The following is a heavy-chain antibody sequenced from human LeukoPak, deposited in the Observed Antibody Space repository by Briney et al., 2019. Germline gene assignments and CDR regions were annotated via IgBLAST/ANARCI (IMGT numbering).Heavy chain of an antibody. Sequence: GESLKISCKGSADTFSQYWIGWARQMPGKGLECMGIIYPSDSDTRYSPSFQGQVTISADKSINTAYLQWSSLEASDTAIYYCVRKLGLTSHFDYCGHGTLVTVST. V-gene: IGHV5-51*01. CDR1: ADTFSQYW. CDR3: VRKLGLTSHFDY. CDR2: IYPSDSDT. J-gene: IGHJ4*01. D-gene: IGHD2-2*01.